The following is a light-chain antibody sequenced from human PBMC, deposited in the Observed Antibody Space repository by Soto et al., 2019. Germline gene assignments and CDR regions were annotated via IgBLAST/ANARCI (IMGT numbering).Light chain of an antibody. CDR1: QSVSSN. J-gene: IGKJ1*01. Sequence: IVITPSPSTLSVSPGARATLSCRASQSVSSNLAWYQQKPGQAPRLLIYGASTRATGIPARFSGSGSGTEFTLTISSLQSEDFAVYYCQQYNNWPPWTFGQGTNVDI. V-gene: IGKV3-15*01. CDR2: GAS. CDR3: QQYNNWPPWT.